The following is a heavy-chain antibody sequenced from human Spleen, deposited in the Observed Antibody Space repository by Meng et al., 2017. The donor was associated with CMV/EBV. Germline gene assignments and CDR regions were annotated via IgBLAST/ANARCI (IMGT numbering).Heavy chain of an antibody. CDR1: GFTFSSYS. D-gene: IGHD6-19*01. J-gene: IGHJ4*02. V-gene: IGHV3-21*01. CDR2: ISSSSSYI. Sequence: EVQLVESGGGLVKPGGFLRPSCAASGFTFSSYSLNWVRQAPGKGLEWVSSISSSSSYIYYADSVKGRFTISRDNSKNTLYLQMNSLRAEDTAVYYCARDQGIAVAFDHWGQGPLGTVGS. CDR3: ARDQGIAVAFDH.